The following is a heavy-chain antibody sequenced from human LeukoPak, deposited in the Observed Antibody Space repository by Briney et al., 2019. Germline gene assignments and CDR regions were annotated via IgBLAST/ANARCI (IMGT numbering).Heavy chain of an antibody. CDR1: GGFISSGGYS. V-gene: IGHV4-30-2*01. CDR2: IYHSGST. J-gene: IGHJ5*02. D-gene: IGHD3-16*01. Sequence: SETLSLTCAVSGGFISSGGYSWSWIRQPPGKGLEWIGYIYHSGSTYYNPSLKSRVTISVDRSKNQFSLKLSSVTAADTAVYYCARADGLGWFDPWGQGTLVTVSS. CDR3: ARADGLGWFDP.